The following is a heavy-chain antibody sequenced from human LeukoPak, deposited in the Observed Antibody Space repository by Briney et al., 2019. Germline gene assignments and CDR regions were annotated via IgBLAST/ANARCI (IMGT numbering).Heavy chain of an antibody. CDR1: GFTFGDYT. D-gene: IGHD2-21*02. J-gene: IGHJ4*02. CDR2: IRSKGYGGTA. CDR3: AKGGDPRVFDY. V-gene: IGHV3-49*04. Sequence: GGSLRLSCTASGFTFGDYTMSWVRQAPGKGLEWVGFIRSKGYGGTAEYAASVKGRFTISRDDSKSIAYLQMNSLKTEDTAVYYCAKGGDPRVFDYWGQGTLVTVSS.